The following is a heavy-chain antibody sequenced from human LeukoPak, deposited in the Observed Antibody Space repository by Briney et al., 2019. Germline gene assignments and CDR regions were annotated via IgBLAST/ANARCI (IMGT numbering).Heavy chain of an antibody. CDR1: GYSISSGYY. CDR2: IYHSGST. J-gene: IGHJ4*02. CDR3: ARLSGGGY. V-gene: IGHV4-38-2*02. Sequence: SETLSLTCTVSGYSISSGYYWGWIRQPPGKGLEWIGSIYHSGSTNYNPSLKSRVTISVDTSKNQFSLKLSSVTAADTAVYYCARLSGGGYWGQGTLVTVSS. D-gene: IGHD3-10*01.